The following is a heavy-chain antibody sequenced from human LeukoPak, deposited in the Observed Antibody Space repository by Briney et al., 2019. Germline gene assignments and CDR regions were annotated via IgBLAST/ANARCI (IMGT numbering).Heavy chain of an antibody. CDR1: GGSFSGYY. D-gene: IGHD3-3*01. J-gene: IGHJ6*02. Sequence: LSLTCAVYGGSFSGYYWSWIRQPPGKGLEWVSGISWNSGSIGYADSVKGRFTISRDNAKNSLYLQMNSLRAEDTALYYCVKGMVIFGVVTHHYYGMDVWGQGTTVTVSS. CDR2: ISWNSGSI. V-gene: IGHV3-9*01. CDR3: VKGMVIFGVVTHHYYGMDV.